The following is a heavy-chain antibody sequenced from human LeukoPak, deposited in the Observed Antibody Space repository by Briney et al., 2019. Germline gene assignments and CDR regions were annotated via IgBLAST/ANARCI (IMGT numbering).Heavy chain of an antibody. J-gene: IGHJ5*02. CDR3: ARGVGNTLVS. Sequence: GGSLRLSCADSGLTFRTSAMHWVRQAPGKGLEWVAVVSFDGSNENYADSVRGRFIISRDNSKNTLYLQMSGLRREDTAMYYCARGVGNTLVSWGQGTLVTVSS. CDR2: VSFDGSNE. CDR1: GLTFRTSA. D-gene: IGHD2-8*02. V-gene: IGHV3-30-3*01.